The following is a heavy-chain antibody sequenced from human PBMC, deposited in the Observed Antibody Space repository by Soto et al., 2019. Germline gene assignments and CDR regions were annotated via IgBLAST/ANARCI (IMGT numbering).Heavy chain of an antibody. CDR1: GGTFSSYT. J-gene: IGHJ5*02. Sequence: ASVKVSCKASGGTFSSYTISWVRQAPGQGLEWMGRIIPILGIANYAQKFQGRVTITADKSTSTAYMELSSLRSEDTAVYYCARGVTMVRGLNLWFDPWGQGTLVTVSS. CDR3: ARGVTMVRGLNLWFDP. V-gene: IGHV1-69*02. CDR2: IIPILGIA. D-gene: IGHD3-10*01.